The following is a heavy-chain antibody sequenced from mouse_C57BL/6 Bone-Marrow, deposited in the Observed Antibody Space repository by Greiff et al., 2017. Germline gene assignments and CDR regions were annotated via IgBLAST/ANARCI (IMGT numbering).Heavy chain of an antibody. CDR2: ISSGGSYT. CDR3: AKGIYGNPFAY. D-gene: IGHD2-1*01. CDR1: GFTFSSYG. Sequence: EVKLVESGGDLVKPGGSLKLSCAASGFTFSSYGMSWVRQTPDKRLEWVATISSGGSYTYYPDSVKGRFTISRDNAKNTLYLQRSSLKSEDTAMYYCAKGIYGNPFAYWGQGTMFTVSA. J-gene: IGHJ3*01. V-gene: IGHV5-6*01.